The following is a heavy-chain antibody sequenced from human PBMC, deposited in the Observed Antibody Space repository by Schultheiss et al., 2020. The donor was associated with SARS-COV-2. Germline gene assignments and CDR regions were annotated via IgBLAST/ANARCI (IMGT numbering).Heavy chain of an antibody. CDR1: GFTFSSYG. J-gene: IGHJ4*02. D-gene: IGHD2-15*01. CDR3: AKGGGPLDY. V-gene: IGHV3-30*18. CDR2: ISYDGSNK. Sequence: GGSLRLSCAASGFTFSSYGMHWVRQAPGKGLEWVAVISYDGSNKYYADSVKGRFTISRDNSKNTLYLQMNSLRAEDTAVYYCAKGGGPLDYSGQGTLVTVSS.